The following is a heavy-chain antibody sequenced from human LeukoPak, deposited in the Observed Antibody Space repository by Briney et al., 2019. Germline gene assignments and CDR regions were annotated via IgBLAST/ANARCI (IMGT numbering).Heavy chain of an antibody. CDR1: GFTFSSYG. J-gene: IGHJ4*02. CDR3: ARALTGDYPSPFDY. CDR2: ISSSGSTI. D-gene: IGHD4-17*01. Sequence: GRSLRLSCAASGFTFSSYGMHWVRQAPGKGLEWVSYISSSGSTIYYADSVKGRFTISRDNAKNSLYLQMNSLRAEDTAVYYCARALTGDYPSPFDYWGQGTLVTVSS. V-gene: IGHV3-48*04.